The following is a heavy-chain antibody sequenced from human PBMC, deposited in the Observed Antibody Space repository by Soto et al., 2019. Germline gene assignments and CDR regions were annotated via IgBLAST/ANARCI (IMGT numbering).Heavy chain of an antibody. J-gene: IGHJ4*02. V-gene: IGHV1-69*01. CDR1: GGTFSSYA. CDR3: ARAYYDYVWGSYRYTYFDY. D-gene: IGHD3-16*02. CDR2: IIPIFGTA. Sequence: QVQLVQSGAEVKKPGSSVKVSCTASGGTFSSYAISWVRQAPGQGLEWMGGIIPIFGTANYAQKFQGRVTITADESTSTAYMELSSLRSEDTAVYYCARAYYDYVWGSYRYTYFDYWGQGTLVTVSS.